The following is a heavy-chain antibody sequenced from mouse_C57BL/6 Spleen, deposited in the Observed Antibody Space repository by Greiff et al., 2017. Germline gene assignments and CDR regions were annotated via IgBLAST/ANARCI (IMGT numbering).Heavy chain of an antibody. CDR3: ARDGVRRGGYFDY. D-gene: IGHD2-14*01. CDR2: IDPSDSYT. Sequence: VQLQQPGAELVMPGASVKLSCKASGYTFTSYWMHWVKQRPGQGLEWIGEIDPSDSYTNYNQKFKGKSTLTVDKSSSTAYMQLSSLTSEDSAVYYCARDGVRRGGYFDYWGQGTTLTVSS. CDR1: GYTFTSYW. V-gene: IGHV1-69*01. J-gene: IGHJ2*01.